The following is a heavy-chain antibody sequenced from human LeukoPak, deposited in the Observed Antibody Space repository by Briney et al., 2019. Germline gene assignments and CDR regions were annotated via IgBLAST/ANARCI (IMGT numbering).Heavy chain of an antibody. CDR2: IYTSGST. CDR3: ARETVWFGSDYYYYGMDV. CDR1: GGSISSYY. D-gene: IGHD3-10*01. V-gene: IGHV4-4*07. Sequence: SETLSLTCTVSGGSISSYYWSWIRQPAGKGLEWIGRIYTSGSTNYNPSLKSRVTMSVDTSKNQFSLELSSVTAADTAVYYCARETVWFGSDYYYYGMDVWGQGTTVTVSS. J-gene: IGHJ6*02.